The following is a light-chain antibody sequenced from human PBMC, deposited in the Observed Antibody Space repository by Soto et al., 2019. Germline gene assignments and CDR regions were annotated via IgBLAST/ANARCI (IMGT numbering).Light chain of an antibody. CDR1: QSISSW. CDR2: RAS. J-gene: IGKJ1*01. CDR3: QQYNSYQWT. V-gene: IGKV1-5*03. Sequence: DIQMTQSPSTLPASVGDRVTITCRASQSISSWLAWYQQKPGKAPKLLIYRASSLDSGVPSRFSGSGSGTEFTLTISSLQPDDFATYYCQQYNSYQWTFGQGTKVDIK.